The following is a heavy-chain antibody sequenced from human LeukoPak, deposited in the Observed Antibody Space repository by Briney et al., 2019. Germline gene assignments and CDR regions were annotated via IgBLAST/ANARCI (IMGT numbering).Heavy chain of an antibody. CDR1: GGSFSGYY. CDR2: INHSGST. J-gene: IGHJ5*02. D-gene: IGHD1-26*01. CDR3: AGGTGIVGATTVFWFDP. V-gene: IGHV4-34*01. Sequence: SETLSLTCAVYGGSFSGYYWSWIRQPPGKGLEWIGEINHSGSTNYNPSLKSRVTISVDTSKNQFSLKLSSVTAADTAVYYCAGGTGIVGATTVFWFDPWGQGTLVTVSS.